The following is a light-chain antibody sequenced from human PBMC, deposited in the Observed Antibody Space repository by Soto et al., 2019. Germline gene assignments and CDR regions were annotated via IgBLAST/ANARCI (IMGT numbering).Light chain of an antibody. CDR1: SSDIGFYNY. J-gene: IGLJ3*02. CDR3: SLYTTSSTLWV. Sequence: QSALTQPASVSGSPGQSITISCTGTSSDIGFYNYVSWYQQHPGKAPKLLIYEVTNRPSGVSNRFSGSKSGNTASLTISGLQAEDEADYVCSLYTTSSTLWVFGGGTKLTVL. CDR2: EVT. V-gene: IGLV2-14*01.